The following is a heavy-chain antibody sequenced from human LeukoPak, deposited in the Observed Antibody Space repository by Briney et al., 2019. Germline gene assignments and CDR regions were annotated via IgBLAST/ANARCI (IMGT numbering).Heavy chain of an antibody. D-gene: IGHD4-17*01. CDR3: TTTAYGDNIDY. CDR2: IRSKAYGGTT. V-gene: IGHV3-49*03. J-gene: IGHJ4*02. Sequence: PGGSLRLSCTASGFTFGDYATSWFRQAPGKGLEWVGFIRSKAYGGTTEYAASVKGRFTISRDDSKSIAHLQMNSLKTEDTAVYYCTTTAYGDNIDYWGQGTLVTVSS. CDR1: GFTFGDYA.